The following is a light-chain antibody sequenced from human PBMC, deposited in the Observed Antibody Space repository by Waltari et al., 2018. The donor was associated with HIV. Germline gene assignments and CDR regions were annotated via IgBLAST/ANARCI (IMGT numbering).Light chain of an antibody. CDR3: QSYDSSNQV. J-gene: IGLJ3*02. Sequence: NFMLTQPHSVSESPGKTVTISCTRSSGSIADNYVQWYQQRPGSAPTTVSYEDNQRPSGVPDRFSGSIDSSSNSASLTISGLKTEDEADYYCQSYDSSNQVFGGGTQLTVL. CDR2: EDN. V-gene: IGLV6-57*03. CDR1: SGSIADNY.